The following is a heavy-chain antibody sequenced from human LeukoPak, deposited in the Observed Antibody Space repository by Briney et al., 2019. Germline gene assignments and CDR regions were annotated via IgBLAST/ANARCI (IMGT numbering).Heavy chain of an antibody. CDR1: GFTFSSYW. CDR3: ARVGGSGSYFGEYYFDY. CDR2: ISSSSSYI. Sequence: NPGGSLRLSCAASGFTFSSYWMSWVRQAPGKGLEWVSSISSSSSYIYYADSVKGRFTISRDNAKNSLYLQMNSLRAEDTAVYYCARVGGSGSYFGEYYFDYWGQGTLVTVSS. V-gene: IGHV3-21*01. D-gene: IGHD3-10*01. J-gene: IGHJ4*02.